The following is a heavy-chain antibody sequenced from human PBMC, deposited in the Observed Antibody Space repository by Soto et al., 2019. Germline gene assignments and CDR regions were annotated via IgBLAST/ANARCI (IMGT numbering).Heavy chain of an antibody. D-gene: IGHD3-10*01. Sequence: PSETLSLTCTVSGGSISSSSYYWGWIRQPPGKGLEWIGSIYYSGSTYYNPSLKSRVTISVDTSKNQFSLKLSSVTAADTAVYYCARTPGRDPFDYWGQGTLVTVSS. V-gene: IGHV4-39*01. CDR1: GGSISSSSYY. CDR2: IYYSGST. CDR3: ARTPGRDPFDY. J-gene: IGHJ4*02.